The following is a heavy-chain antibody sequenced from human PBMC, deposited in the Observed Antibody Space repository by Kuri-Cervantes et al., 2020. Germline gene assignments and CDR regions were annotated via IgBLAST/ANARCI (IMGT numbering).Heavy chain of an antibody. J-gene: IGHJ4*02. D-gene: IGHD1-26*01. CDR1: GFTFSSYA. CDR2: ISYDGSNK. Sequence: GESLNISCAASGFTFSSYAMHWVRQAPGKGLEWVAVISYDGSNKYYADSVKGRFTISRDNSKNTLYLQMNSLRAEDTAVYYCAKDWELSYWGQGTLVTVSS. V-gene: IGHV3-30*04. CDR3: AKDWELSY.